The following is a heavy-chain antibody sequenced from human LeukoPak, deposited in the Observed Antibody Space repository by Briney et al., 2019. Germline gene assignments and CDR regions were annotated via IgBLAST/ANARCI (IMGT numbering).Heavy chain of an antibody. D-gene: IGHD3-9*01. J-gene: IGHJ6*04. V-gene: IGHV3-48*03. CDR2: ISSSGSTI. CDR3: ARDGGDFDWFVDV. Sequence: GGSLRLSCAASGFTFSSYEMNWVRQAPGKGLEWVSYISSSGSTIYYADSVKGRFTISRDNAKNSLYLQMNSLRAEDTAVYYCARDGGDFDWFVDVWGKGTTVTVSS. CDR1: GFTFSSYE.